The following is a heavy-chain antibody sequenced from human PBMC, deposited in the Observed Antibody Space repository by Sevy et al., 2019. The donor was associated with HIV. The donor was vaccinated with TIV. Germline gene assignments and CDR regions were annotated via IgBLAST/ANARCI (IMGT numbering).Heavy chain of an antibody. D-gene: IGHD2-2*01. CDR1: GGSFSGYF. CDR3: AGGLQAYVVVVPSTVPFDY. J-gene: IGHJ4*02. V-gene: IGHV4-34*01. Sequence: SETLSLTCAVSGGSFSGYFWNWIRQSPGKGLEWIGEINHTGSLKYNPSLKSRVTISVDASKSQLSLHLRSVTAADTAVYYCAGGLQAYVVVVPSTVPFDYWGRGTLVTVSS. CDR2: INHTGSL.